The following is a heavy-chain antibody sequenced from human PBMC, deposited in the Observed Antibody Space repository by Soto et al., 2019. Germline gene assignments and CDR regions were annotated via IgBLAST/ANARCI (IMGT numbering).Heavy chain of an antibody. V-gene: IGHV4-59*01. CDR1: GGSIRSDH. CDR2: IFYTGKT. J-gene: IGHJ5*02. D-gene: IGHD5-18*01. Sequence: PSETLSLTCSVSGGSIRSDHWTWIRQPPGKGPDLIGYIFYTGKTYYNPSLESRVHISLDRSKNQCPLKLTSVTAADTAVYYCARHQQTNTWVRWFDPWRPRSLVPVSS. CDR3: ARHQQTNTWVRWFDP.